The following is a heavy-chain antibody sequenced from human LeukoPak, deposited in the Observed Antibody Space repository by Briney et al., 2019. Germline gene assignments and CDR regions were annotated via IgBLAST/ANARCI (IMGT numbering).Heavy chain of an antibody. V-gene: IGHV4-4*02. CDR1: GGSISSSNW. J-gene: IGHJ3*02. D-gene: IGHD5-12*01. Sequence: SGTLSLTCAVSGGSISSSNWWSWVRQPPGKGLEWIGEIYHSGSTNYNPSLKSRVTISVDKSKNQFSLKLSSVTAADTAVYYCARNPASGYGIPFAFDIWGQGTMVTVSS. CDR2: IYHSGST. CDR3: ARNPASGYGIPFAFDI.